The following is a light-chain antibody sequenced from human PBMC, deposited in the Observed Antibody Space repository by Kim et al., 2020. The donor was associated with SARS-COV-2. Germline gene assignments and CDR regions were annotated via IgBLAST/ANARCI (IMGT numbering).Light chain of an antibody. J-gene: IGLJ2*01. CDR3: NSRDSNDNVV. CDR1: SLRSYY. V-gene: IGLV3-19*01. Sequence: SSELTQDPAVSVALGQTVRITCQGDSLRSYYATWYQQKPGQAPIVVIYGKNNRPSGIPDRFSGSSSGNTASLTITGIQAGDEADYYCNSRDSNDNVVFGGGTQLTV. CDR2: GKN.